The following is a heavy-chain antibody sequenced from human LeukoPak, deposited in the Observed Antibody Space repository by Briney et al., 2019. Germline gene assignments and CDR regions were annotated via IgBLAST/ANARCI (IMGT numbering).Heavy chain of an antibody. D-gene: IGHD1-1*01. Sequence: SVKVSCKASGGTFSSYAISWVRQAPGQGLEWMGGIIPIFGTANYAQKFQGRVTITADESTSTAYMELSSLRSEDTAVYYCARGRWNVFDDDLDWGQGTLVTVSS. CDR3: ARGRWNVFDDDLD. CDR1: GGTFSSYA. CDR2: IIPIFGTA. J-gene: IGHJ4*02. V-gene: IGHV1-69*13.